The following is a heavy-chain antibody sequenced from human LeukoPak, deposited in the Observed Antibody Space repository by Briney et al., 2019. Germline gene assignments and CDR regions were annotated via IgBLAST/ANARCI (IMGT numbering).Heavy chain of an antibody. J-gene: IGHJ4*02. D-gene: IGHD3-10*01. V-gene: IGHV3-48*03. CDR2: ISSSGSPI. Sequence: GGSLRLSCAASGFTFSNYEMNWVRQAPGKGLEWVSYISSSGSPIYYADSVKGRFTISRDNAKNSLSLQMNSLRAEDTAVYYCAREGGGSEGYSIIDFDFWGQGTLVTVSS. CDR1: GFTFSNYE. CDR3: AREGGGSEGYSIIDFDF.